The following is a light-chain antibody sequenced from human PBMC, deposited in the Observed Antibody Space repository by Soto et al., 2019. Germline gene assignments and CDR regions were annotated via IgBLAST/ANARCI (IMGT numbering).Light chain of an antibody. J-gene: IGKJ4*01. CDR3: QQYNNWLT. CDR1: HSVNSH. Sequence: EIVLTQSPATLSLSPGERATLSCRTSHSVNSHVAWYQQKPGQAPRLLLYGASTRATGIPARFSGSGSGTEFTLTISSLQSEDFAVYYCQQYNNWLTFGGGTKVDIK. CDR2: GAS. V-gene: IGKV3-15*01.